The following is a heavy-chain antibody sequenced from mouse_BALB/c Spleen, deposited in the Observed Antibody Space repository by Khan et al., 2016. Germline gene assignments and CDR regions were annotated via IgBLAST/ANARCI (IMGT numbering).Heavy chain of an antibody. V-gene: IGHV14-3*02. Sequence: VQLQQSGAEIVQPGASVKLSCTVSGFNIKDTYMHWVNQRPEQGLEWIGRIDPANGNSKYDPKFQDKATITADTSSNTAYLQLSSLTSEDTAVYYCSRGVYDYEFAYWGQGTLVTVSA. D-gene: IGHD2-4*01. J-gene: IGHJ3*01. CDR1: GFNIKDTY. CDR2: IDPANGNS. CDR3: SRGVYDYEFAY.